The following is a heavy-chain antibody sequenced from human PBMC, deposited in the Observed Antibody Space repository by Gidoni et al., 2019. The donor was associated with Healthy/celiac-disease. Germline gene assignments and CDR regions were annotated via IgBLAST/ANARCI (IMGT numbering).Heavy chain of an antibody. J-gene: IGHJ5*02. V-gene: IGHV3-30*18. CDR3: AKDLQRFDP. CDR1: GFTLSRYG. CDR2: ISYDVSNK. Sequence: QVQLVESGGGVVQPGRSLRPSCAASGFTLSRYGMHWGRQAPGKGLDWVGVISYDVSNKYYADSVKGRFTISRDNSKNTLYLQMNSLRAEDTAVYYCAKDLQRFDPWGQGTLVTVSS.